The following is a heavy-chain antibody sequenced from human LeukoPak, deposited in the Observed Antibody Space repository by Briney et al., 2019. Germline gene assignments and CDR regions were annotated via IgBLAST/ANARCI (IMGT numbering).Heavy chain of an antibody. D-gene: IGHD1-1*01. J-gene: IGHJ6*03. CDR1: GYTFTTYG. V-gene: IGHV1-18*01. CDR2: INPYNGNT. CDR3: ARTGSPNYYYYYLDV. Sequence: ASVKVSCQASGYTFTTYGITWVRQAPGQGLEWMGYINPYNGNTNYALKLQGRVTMTTDTSTSTASMELRGLRSDDTAIYYCARTGSPNYYYYYLDVWGQGTLVTVSS.